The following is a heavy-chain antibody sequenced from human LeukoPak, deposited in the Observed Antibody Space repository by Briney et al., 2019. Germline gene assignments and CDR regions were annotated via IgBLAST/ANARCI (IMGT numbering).Heavy chain of an antibody. CDR1: GDSITSYY. D-gene: IGHD6-19*01. Sequence: SETLSLTCTVSGDSITSYYWSWIRQPPGKGLEWIGYIYYSGSTNYNPPLKSRVTISVDTSKNQFSLNLNSVTAADTAVYYCARHQDSSSGWYYFDYWGQGTLVTVSS. CDR2: IYYSGST. V-gene: IGHV4-59*08. J-gene: IGHJ4*02. CDR3: ARHQDSSSGWYYFDY.